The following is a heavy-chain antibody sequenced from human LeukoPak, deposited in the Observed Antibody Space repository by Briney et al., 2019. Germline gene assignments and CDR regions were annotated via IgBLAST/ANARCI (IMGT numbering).Heavy chain of an antibody. CDR3: ARGTSAGGS. D-gene: IGHD1-14*01. J-gene: IGHJ4*02. CDR2: ISSSSTYI. V-gene: IGHV3-21*01. Sequence: AGGSLRLACAASGFIFSGHSMNWVRQAPGKGLEWVSAISSSSTYIYYADSVKGRFTISRDNAKNSLYLQMSSLRVEDTAVYYCARGTSAGGSWGQGTLVIVSS. CDR1: GFIFSGHS.